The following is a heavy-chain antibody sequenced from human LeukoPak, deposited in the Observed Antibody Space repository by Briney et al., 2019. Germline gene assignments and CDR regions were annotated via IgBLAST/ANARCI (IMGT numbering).Heavy chain of an antibody. CDR2: IYPDDSDT. D-gene: IGHD3-22*01. Sequence: GESLKISCKGSGYSFNRHYIGWVRRMPGTGLEWMGIIYPDDSDTRYSPSFQGQVTISVDKSISTAYLQWSSLKASDTAMYYCAKAPTYYYDSSGYYPDAFDIWGQGTMVTVSS. CDR3: AKAPTYYYDSSGYYPDAFDI. V-gene: IGHV5-51*01. J-gene: IGHJ3*02. CDR1: GYSFNRHY.